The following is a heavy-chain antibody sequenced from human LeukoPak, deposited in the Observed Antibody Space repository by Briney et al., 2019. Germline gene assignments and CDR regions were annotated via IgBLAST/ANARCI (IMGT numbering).Heavy chain of an antibody. D-gene: IGHD3-22*01. Sequence: GASVKVSCKASGYTFTSYDINWVRQATGQGLEWMGWMNPNSGNTGYAQKFQGRVTMTRSTSISTAYMELSSLRSEDTAVYYCARGPYYYDSSGHYYMDVWGKGTTVTVSS. CDR3: ARGPYYYDSSGHYYMDV. J-gene: IGHJ6*03. V-gene: IGHV1-8*01. CDR1: GYTFTSYD. CDR2: MNPNSGNT.